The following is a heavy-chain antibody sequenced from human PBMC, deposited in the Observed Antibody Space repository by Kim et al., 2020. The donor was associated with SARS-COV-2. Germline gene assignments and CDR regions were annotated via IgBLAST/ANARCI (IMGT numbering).Heavy chain of an antibody. CDR2: IDSAGDA. CDR3: VRGAVTGDIGMDA. V-gene: IGHV3-13*04. Sequence: GGSLRLSCIASGLTFSDYDMRWVRQPTGKGLEWVSAIDSAGDAYYPDSAKGGFTISRETAKNSLYLQMISLQAGNSAVYYGVRGAVTGDIGMDAWVQGTT. D-gene: IGHD3-9*01. CDR1: GLTFSDYD. J-gene: IGHJ6*02.